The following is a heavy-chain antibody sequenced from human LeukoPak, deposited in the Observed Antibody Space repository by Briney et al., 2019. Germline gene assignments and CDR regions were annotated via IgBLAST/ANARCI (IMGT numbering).Heavy chain of an antibody. Sequence: SETLSLTCTVSGGSISSSSSYWSWIRQPAGKGLEWIGRIYTSGNTNYKPSLQSRVTISVDTAKNQFSLKLSSVTAADTAVYYCTRGDNTWGQGTLVTVSS. CDR1: GGSISSSSSY. CDR2: IYTSGNT. J-gene: IGHJ5*02. V-gene: IGHV4-61*02. CDR3: TRGDNT. D-gene: IGHD2/OR15-2a*01.